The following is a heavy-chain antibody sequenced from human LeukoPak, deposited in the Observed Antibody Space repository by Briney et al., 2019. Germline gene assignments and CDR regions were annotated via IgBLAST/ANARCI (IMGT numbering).Heavy chain of an antibody. Sequence: SETLSLTCAVYGGSFSGYYWSWIRQPPGKGLEWIGEINHSGSTNYNPSLKSRVTISVDTSKNQFSLKLSSVTAADTAVYYCASGEVSSGYYMDVWGKGTTVTVSS. CDR1: GGSFSGYY. V-gene: IGHV4-34*01. J-gene: IGHJ6*03. CDR3: ASGEVSSGYYMDV. CDR2: INHSGST. D-gene: IGHD6-19*01.